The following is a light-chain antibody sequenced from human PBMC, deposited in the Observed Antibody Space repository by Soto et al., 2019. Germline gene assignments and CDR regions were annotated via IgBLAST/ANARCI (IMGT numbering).Light chain of an antibody. CDR1: SSDVGAYNY. V-gene: IGLV2-14*01. J-gene: IGLJ1*01. Sequence: QSALTQPASLSGSPGQSIAISCTGTSSDVGAYNYVSWYQQHPGKAPKLMIYDVSNRPSGASDRFSGSKSGNTASLTISGLQPEDEADYYCTSYTSSSTYVFGTGTKVTVL. CDR3: TSYTSSSTYV. CDR2: DVS.